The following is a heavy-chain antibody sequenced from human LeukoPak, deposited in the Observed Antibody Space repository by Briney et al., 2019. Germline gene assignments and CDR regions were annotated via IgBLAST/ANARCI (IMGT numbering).Heavy chain of an antibody. CDR1: GYTFTSYG. Sequence: ASVKVSCKASGYTFTSYGISWVRQAPGQGLEWMGWISAYNGNTNYAQKLQGRVTMTTDTSTSTAYMELRSLRSDDTAVYYCARVDSSGYSYYYYYYYMDVWGKGTTVTVSS. V-gene: IGHV1-18*01. CDR3: ARVDSSGYSYYYYYYYMDV. D-gene: IGHD3-22*01. J-gene: IGHJ6*03. CDR2: ISAYNGNT.